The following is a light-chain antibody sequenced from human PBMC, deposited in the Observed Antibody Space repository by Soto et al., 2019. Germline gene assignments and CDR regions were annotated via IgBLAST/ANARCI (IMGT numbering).Light chain of an antibody. Sequence: EIVLTQSPATLSLSPGEGATLSCRASQSVSSYLAWYQQKPGQAPRVLIYDASKRATGIPARFSGSGFGTDYTLTISSLEPEDFAVYYCQQRSKWRTFGQGTKVDIK. CDR1: QSVSSY. J-gene: IGKJ1*01. CDR2: DAS. V-gene: IGKV3-11*01. CDR3: QQRSKWRT.